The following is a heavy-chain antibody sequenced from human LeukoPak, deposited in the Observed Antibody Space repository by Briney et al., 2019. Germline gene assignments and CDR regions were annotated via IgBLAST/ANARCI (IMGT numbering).Heavy chain of an antibody. V-gene: IGHV3-9*01. D-gene: IGHD7-27*01. CDR1: GFTFSTYA. Sequence: GGSLRLSCAASGFTFSTYAMHWVRQAPGKGLEWVSGISWNSGSKGYADSVKGRFTISRDNDKKSLYLQMNSLRPEDTALYYCAKATGDWYFDLWGRGTLVSVSS. CDR2: ISWNSGSK. CDR3: AKATGDWYFDL. J-gene: IGHJ2*01.